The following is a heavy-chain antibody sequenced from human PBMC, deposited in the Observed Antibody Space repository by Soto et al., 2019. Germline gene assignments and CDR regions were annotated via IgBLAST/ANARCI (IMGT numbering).Heavy chain of an antibody. V-gene: IGHV4-30-4*01. D-gene: IGHD4-4*01. CDR1: GGHISSGDYY. J-gene: IGHJ4*02. CDR2: IYYSGST. CDR3: ARVGNADYIYFD. Sequence: SETLSLTCTVSGGHISSGDYYWSWIRQPPGKGLGWIGYIYYSGSTYYNPSLMIRVTISVDTSKSQFSLKLSSVTAADAAVYYCARVGNADYIYFDWGQGTLVMVSS.